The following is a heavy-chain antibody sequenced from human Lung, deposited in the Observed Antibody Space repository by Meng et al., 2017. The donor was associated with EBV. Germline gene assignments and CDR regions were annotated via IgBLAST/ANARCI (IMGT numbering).Heavy chain of an antibody. Sequence: QVQLVQSGSELKKPGASVRISCKASGYTFTTYGMNWVRQAPGQGLEWMGWINTNTGKPTYAQGLTGRFDFSLDTSVSTAYLQISSLKAEDTAVYYCARDSEAADYWGQGTLVTVSS. D-gene: IGHD6-25*01. V-gene: IGHV7-4-1*02. CDR1: GYTFTTYG. CDR2: INTNTGKP. J-gene: IGHJ4*02. CDR3: ARDSEAADY.